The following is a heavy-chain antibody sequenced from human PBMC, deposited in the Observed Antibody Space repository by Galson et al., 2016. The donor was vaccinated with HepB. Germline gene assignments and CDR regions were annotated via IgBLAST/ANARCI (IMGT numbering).Heavy chain of an antibody. CDR2: TYSGGT. CDR1: GFTVSSNY. CDR3: ARDQNV. J-gene: IGHJ6*02. V-gene: IGHV3-66*01. Sequence: SLRLSCAASGFTVSSNYVSWVRQAPGKGPEWVSVTYSGGTSNADSLKVRFTISTDSSKYTLYLQMNSMRAYDTAVYYCARDQNVWGQGTPVTVSS.